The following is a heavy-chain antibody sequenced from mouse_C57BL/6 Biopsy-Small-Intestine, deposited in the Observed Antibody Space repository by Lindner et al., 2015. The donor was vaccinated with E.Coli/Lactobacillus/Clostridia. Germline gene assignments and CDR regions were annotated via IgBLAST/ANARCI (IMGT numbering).Heavy chain of an antibody. V-gene: IGHV1-22*01. CDR2: INPNNGGS. CDR3: VSFGYDFDY. Sequence: VQLQESGPELVTPGASVMMSCKASGYTFTDYNMHWVKQSHGESLEWIGYINPNNGGSSYNQKFRGKATLTVNKSSSTAYMELRSLTSDDSAVYYCVSFGYDFDYWGQGTTLTVSS. J-gene: IGHJ2*01. D-gene: IGHD2-14*01. CDR1: GYTFTDYN.